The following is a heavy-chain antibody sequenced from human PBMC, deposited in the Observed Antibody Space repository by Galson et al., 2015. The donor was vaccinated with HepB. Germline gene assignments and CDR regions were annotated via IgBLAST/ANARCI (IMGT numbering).Heavy chain of an antibody. CDR1: GFTFSSYA. CDR2: ISGSGGST. CDR3: AKEGYYYDSSGYYRFDY. J-gene: IGHJ4*02. Sequence: SLRLSCAASGFTFSSYAMSWVRQAPGKGLEWVSAISGSGGSTYYADSVKGRFTISRDNSKNTLYLQMNSLRAEDTAVYYCAKEGYYYDSSGYYRFDYWGQGTLVTVSS. V-gene: IGHV3-23*01. D-gene: IGHD3-22*01.